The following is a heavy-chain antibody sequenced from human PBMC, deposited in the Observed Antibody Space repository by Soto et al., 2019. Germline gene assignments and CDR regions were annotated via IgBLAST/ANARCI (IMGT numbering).Heavy chain of an antibody. V-gene: IGHV3-30*18. CDR3: AKGGVVATTCFQH. D-gene: IGHD2-15*01. CDR2: ISYDGSDK. J-gene: IGHJ1*01. CDR1: GFTFSSYG. Sequence: QVQLVESGGGVVQPGRSLRLSCAASGFTFSSYGMHWVRQAPGKGLEWVAVISYDGSDKYYADSVKGRFTISRDNSNNTLYLQRDSLRAEDTAVYYCAKGGVVATTCFQHWGQGTLVTVSS.